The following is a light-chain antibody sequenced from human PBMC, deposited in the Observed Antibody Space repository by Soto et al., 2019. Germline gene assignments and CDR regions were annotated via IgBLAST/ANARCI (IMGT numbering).Light chain of an antibody. J-gene: IGLJ1*01. V-gene: IGLV2-23*01. Sequence: QSVLAQPASVSGSPGQSITISCTGTSSDVGAYDAVSWYQQHPGKAPQVIIYRGTKRPSGVSTRFSGSVSGNTASLTVSGLQAEDEAEYFCCSSAPESTYVFGTGTKVTGL. CDR2: RGT. CDR3: CSSAPESTYV. CDR1: SSDVGAYDA.